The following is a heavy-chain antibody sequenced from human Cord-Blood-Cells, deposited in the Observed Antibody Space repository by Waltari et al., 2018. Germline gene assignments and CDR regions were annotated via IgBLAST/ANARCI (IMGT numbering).Heavy chain of an antibody. CDR3: ARDRCGGDCSSPDWYFDL. CDR2: SIPSLGIA. D-gene: IGHD2-21*01. Sequence: QVQLVQSGAEVKKPGSSVKVSCKASGGTFSSSTISWVRQAPGQGLEWMGRSIPSLGIANYAQKCQGRVTITADKSTSTAYMELSSLRAEDTAVYYCARDRCGGDCSSPDWYFDLWGRGTLVTVSS. CDR1: GGTFSSST. V-gene: IGHV1-69*08. J-gene: IGHJ2*01.